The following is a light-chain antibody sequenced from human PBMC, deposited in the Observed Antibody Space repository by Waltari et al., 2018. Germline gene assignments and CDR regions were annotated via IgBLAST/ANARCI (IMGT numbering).Light chain of an antibody. CDR1: QSVRDN. J-gene: IGKJ2*01. CDR2: GAS. CDR3: QQYHNWPPYT. V-gene: IGKV3-15*01. Sequence: EIVMTQSPGTLSVSPGERVTLPCRASQSVRDNLAWYQRKPGQAPRLLTHGASSRATGIPARFSGSGSGTEFTLTISSLQSEDFAVYYCQQYHNWPPYTFGQGTKVEIK.